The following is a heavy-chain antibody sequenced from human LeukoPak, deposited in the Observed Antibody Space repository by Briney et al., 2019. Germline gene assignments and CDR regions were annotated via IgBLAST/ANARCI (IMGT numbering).Heavy chain of an antibody. J-gene: IGHJ6*02. CDR3: ARDPGYSSGWRPYYYYYGMDV. CDR1: GFTFSDYY. CDR2: ISSSGSTI. Sequence: PGGSLRLSCAASGFTFSDYYMSWIRQAPGKGLEWVSYISSSGSTIYYADSVKGRFTISRDNAKNSLYLQMNSLRAEDTAVYYCARDPGYSSGWRPYYYYYGMDVWGQGTTVTVSS. D-gene: IGHD6-19*01. V-gene: IGHV3-11*01.